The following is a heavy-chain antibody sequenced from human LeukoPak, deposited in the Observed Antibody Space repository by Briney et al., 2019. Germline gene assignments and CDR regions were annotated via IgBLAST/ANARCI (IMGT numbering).Heavy chain of an antibody. V-gene: IGHV4-34*01. J-gene: IGHJ4*02. D-gene: IGHD3-10*01. Sequence: SETLSLTCTVSGGSISGYYWSWIRQPPGKGLEWIGEINHSGSTNYNPSLKSRVTISVDTSKNQFSLKLSSVTAADTAVYYCAREFGYGSGSYDYWGQGTLVTVSS. CDR1: GGSISGYY. CDR3: AREFGYGSGSYDY. CDR2: INHSGST.